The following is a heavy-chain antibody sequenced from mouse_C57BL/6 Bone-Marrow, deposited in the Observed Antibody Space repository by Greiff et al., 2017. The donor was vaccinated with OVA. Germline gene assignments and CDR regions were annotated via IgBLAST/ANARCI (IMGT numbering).Heavy chain of an antibody. D-gene: IGHD2-3*01. V-gene: IGHV1-63*01. CDR1: GYTFTNYW. Sequence: VQLQQSGAELVRPGTSVKMSCKASGYTFTNYWIGWAKQRPGHGLEWIGDIYPGGGYTNYNETFKGKATLTADKSSSTAYMHFSSLTSEDSAIYDCASIYDGYFFDYWGQGTTLTVSS. CDR3: ASIYDGYFFDY. J-gene: IGHJ2*01. CDR2: IYPGGGYT.